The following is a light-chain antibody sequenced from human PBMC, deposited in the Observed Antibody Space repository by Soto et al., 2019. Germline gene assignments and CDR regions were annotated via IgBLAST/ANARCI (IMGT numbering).Light chain of an antibody. Sequence: QAVVTQPPSASGTPGQRVTISCSGSSSNIGSNYVYWYQQLPETAPKLLIYRNNQRPSGVPDRFSGSKSGTSASLAISGLRSEDEADYYCAAWDDSLSGQVFGTGTKVTVL. CDR2: RNN. J-gene: IGLJ1*01. CDR1: SSNIGSNY. CDR3: AAWDDSLSGQV. V-gene: IGLV1-47*01.